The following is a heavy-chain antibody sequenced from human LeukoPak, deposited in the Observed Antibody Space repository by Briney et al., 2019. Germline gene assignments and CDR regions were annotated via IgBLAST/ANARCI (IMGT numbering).Heavy chain of an antibody. CDR1: GFTFSSYG. V-gene: IGHV3-30*18. CDR2: ISYDGSNK. J-gene: IGHJ4*02. CDR3: AKDADDILTGNYFDC. Sequence: GRSLRLSCAASGFTFSSYGMHWVRQAPGKGLEWVAVISYDGSNKYYADSVKGRFTISRDNSKNTLYLQMDSLRAEDAAVYYCAKDADDILTGNYFDCWGQGTLVTVSS. D-gene: IGHD3-9*01.